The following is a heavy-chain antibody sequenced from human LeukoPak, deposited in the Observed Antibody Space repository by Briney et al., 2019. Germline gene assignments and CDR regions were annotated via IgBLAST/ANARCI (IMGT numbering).Heavy chain of an antibody. J-gene: IGHJ3*02. Sequence: GSLRLSCAASGFTFSSYSMNLVRQAPGKGLEWVSSISSGSTYIYYADSLKGRFTISRDNAKNSLNLQMNSLRAEDTAVYYCAREGVDVFDIWGQGTMVTVSS. CDR1: GFTFSSYS. V-gene: IGHV3-21*01. CDR3: AREGVDVFDI. CDR2: ISSGSTYI.